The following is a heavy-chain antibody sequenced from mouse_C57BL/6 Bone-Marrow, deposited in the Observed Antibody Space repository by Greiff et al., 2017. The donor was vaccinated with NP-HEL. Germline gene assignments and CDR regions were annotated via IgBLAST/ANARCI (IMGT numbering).Heavy chain of an antibody. CDR3: AKNYGSFDY. CDR1: GYAFSSSW. V-gene: IGHV1-82*01. CDR2: IYPGDGDT. Sequence: QVQLQQSGPELVKPGASVKISCKASGYAFSSSWMNWVKQRPGKGLEWIGRIYPGDGDTNYNGKFKGKATLTADKSSSTADMQLSSLTSEDSAVYFCAKNYGSFDYWGQGTTLTVSS. J-gene: IGHJ2*01. D-gene: IGHD1-1*01.